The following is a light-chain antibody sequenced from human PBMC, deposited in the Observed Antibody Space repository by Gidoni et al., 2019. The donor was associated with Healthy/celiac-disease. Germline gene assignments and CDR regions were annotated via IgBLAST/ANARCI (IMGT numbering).Light chain of an antibody. CDR3: QQRSNWPPIT. Sequence: EIVLTQSPATLSLSPGERATLSCRASQSVSSYLAWYQLKPGQAPRLLIYDASNRATGIPARFSGSGSGTDFTLTISSLEPEDFAVYYCQQRSNWPPITFGQGTRLGIK. J-gene: IGKJ5*01. CDR1: QSVSSY. CDR2: DAS. V-gene: IGKV3-11*01.